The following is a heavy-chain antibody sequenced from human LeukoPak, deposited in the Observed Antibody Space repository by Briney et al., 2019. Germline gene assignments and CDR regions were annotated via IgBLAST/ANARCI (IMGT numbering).Heavy chain of an antibody. Sequence: SETLSLTCTVSGGSISSGDYSWNWARQHPGKGLEWIGHIYFSGSTSYNPSLKSRVTISLDTSKNQFSLKLRSVTAADTAVCYCTRAETYWGQGTLVTVSS. CDR1: GGSISSGDYS. J-gene: IGHJ4*02. V-gene: IGHV4-31*03. CDR2: IYFSGST. CDR3: TRAETY.